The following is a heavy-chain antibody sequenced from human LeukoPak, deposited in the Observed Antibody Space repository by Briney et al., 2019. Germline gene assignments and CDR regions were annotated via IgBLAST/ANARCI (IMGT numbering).Heavy chain of an antibody. Sequence: GGSLRLSCAASGFTFSSYGMHWARQAPGKGLEWVSAISGSGGSTYYADSVKGRFTISRDNSKNTLYLQMNSLRAEDTAVYYCAKRLRPDAFDIWGQGTMVTVSS. J-gene: IGHJ3*02. CDR3: AKRLRPDAFDI. D-gene: IGHD4-17*01. V-gene: IGHV3-23*01. CDR2: ISGSGGST. CDR1: GFTFSSYG.